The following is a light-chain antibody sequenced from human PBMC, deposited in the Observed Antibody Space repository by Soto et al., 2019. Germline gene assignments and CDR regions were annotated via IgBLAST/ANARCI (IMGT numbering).Light chain of an antibody. CDR1: QGISSY. J-gene: IGKJ1*01. Sequence: DIQLTQSPSFLSASVGDRVTITCRASQGISSYLAWYQQKPGKAPKLLIYAASTLQSGVPSRFSGSGSGTEFTLTISSLQPEDFATYYCQQLSSYPLTFGQGTKVEIK. V-gene: IGKV1-9*01. CDR2: AAS. CDR3: QQLSSYPLT.